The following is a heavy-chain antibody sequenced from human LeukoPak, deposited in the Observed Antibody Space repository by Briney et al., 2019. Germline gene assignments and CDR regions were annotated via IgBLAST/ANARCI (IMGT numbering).Heavy chain of an antibody. CDR1: GYSFTSYW. J-gene: IGHJ1*01. CDR2: IYPGDSDT. Sequence: GESLKISCKGSGYSFTSYWIGWVRQMPGKGLEWMGIIYPGDSDTRYSPSFQGQVTISADKSISTAYLQWSSLRASDTAMYYCASGRYYYDSSGYRSPPTLYFQHWGQGTLVTVSS. V-gene: IGHV5-51*01. D-gene: IGHD3-22*01. CDR3: ASGRYYYDSSGYRSPPTLYFQH.